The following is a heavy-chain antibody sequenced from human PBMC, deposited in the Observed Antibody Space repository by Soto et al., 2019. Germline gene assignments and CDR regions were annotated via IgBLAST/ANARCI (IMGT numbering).Heavy chain of an antibody. V-gene: IGHV3-21*01. CDR3: ASSTGGSGFSI. Sequence: EVQLVESGGGLVKPGGSLRLSCAASEFTFSSYSMNWVRQAPGKGLEWVSSISSSSSYIYYSDSVKGRFTISRDNAKNSLYLQMNNLGAEDTAVYYCASSTGGSGFSIWGQGTMVTVSS. D-gene: IGHD2-8*02. CDR2: ISSSSSYI. J-gene: IGHJ3*02. CDR1: EFTFSSYS.